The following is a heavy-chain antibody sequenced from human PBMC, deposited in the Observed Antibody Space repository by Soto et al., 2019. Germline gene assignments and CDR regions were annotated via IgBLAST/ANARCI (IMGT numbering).Heavy chain of an antibody. V-gene: IGHV3-53*01. CDR2: IYRSGAT. J-gene: IGHJ6*02. CDR1: GFTVTSNY. Sequence: GGSLRLSCAASGFTVTSNYLTWVRQAPGKGLEWVSVIYRSGATYYPDSVRGRFTASRDYSHNTLYLQMDSLRVENTAVYYCARDSGMIRGSYGVDVWGPGTTVTVSS. D-gene: IGHD3-10*01. CDR3: ARDSGMIRGSYGVDV.